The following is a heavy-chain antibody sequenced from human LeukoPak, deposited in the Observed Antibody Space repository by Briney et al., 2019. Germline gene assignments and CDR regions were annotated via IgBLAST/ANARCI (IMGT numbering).Heavy chain of an antibody. V-gene: IGHV1-69*13. CDR2: IIPIFGTA. Sequence: ASVKVSCKASGGTFSSYAISWVRQAPGQGLEWMGGIIPIFGTANYAQKFQGRVTITADESTSTAYMELSSLRSEDTAVYYCARGRSSSWPKGNWFDPWGQGTLVTVSS. J-gene: IGHJ5*02. CDR3: ARGRSSSWPKGNWFDP. CDR1: GGTFSSYA. D-gene: IGHD6-13*01.